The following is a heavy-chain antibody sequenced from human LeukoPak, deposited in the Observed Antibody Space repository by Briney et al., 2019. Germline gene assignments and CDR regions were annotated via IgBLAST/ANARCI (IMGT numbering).Heavy chain of an antibody. J-gene: IGHJ4*02. CDR1: GGTFSSYA. CDR2: IIPIFGTA. V-gene: IGHV1-69*01. Sequence: SVKVSCKASGGTFSSYAISWVRQAPGQGLEWMGWIIPIFGTANYAQKFQGRVTITADESTSTAYMELSSLRSEDTAVYYCAREPETGGSGSYKYWGQGTLVTVSS. CDR3: AREPETGGSGSYKY. D-gene: IGHD3-10*01.